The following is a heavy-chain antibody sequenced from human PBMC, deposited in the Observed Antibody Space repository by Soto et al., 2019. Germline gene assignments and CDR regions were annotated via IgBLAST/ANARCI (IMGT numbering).Heavy chain of an antibody. J-gene: IGHJ4*02. Sequence: HPGGSLRLSCAASGFTFSSYAMHWVRQAPGKGLEWVAVISYDGSNKYYADSVKGRFTISRDNSKNTLYLQMNSLRAEDTAVYYCARDRMIVVPQPPDYWGQGTLVTVSS. CDR2: ISYDGSNK. V-gene: IGHV3-30-3*01. CDR3: ARDRMIVVPQPPDY. CDR1: GFTFSSYA. D-gene: IGHD3-22*01.